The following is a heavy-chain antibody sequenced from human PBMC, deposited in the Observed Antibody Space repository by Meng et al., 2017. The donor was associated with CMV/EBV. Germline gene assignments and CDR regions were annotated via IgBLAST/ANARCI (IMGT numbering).Heavy chain of an antibody. Sequence: GESLKISCAASGFTFSSYCMHWVRQAPGKGLEEVAFIRYDGSNKYYADSVKGRFTISRDNSKNTLYLQMNSLRAEDKAVYYCAKDYSTYCSSTSGYGYFDYWGQGTLVTVSS. CDR2: IRYDGSNK. CDR1: GFTFSSYC. D-gene: IGHD2-2*01. CDR3: AKDYSTYCSSTSGYGYFDY. V-gene: IGHV3-30*02. J-gene: IGHJ4*02.